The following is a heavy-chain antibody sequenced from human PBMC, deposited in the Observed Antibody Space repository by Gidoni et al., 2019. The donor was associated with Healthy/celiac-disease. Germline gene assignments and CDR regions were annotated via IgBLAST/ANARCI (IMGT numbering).Heavy chain of an antibody. CDR3: ARDSLVGAGAFDI. CDR1: GGPFSSYA. J-gene: IGHJ3*02. CDR2: IIPIFGTA. V-gene: IGHV1-69*01. D-gene: IGHD1-26*01. Sequence: QVQLVQSGPEVRKPGPSVKVSSKLSGGPFSSYAISWVRQAPGQGLEWRGGIIPIFGTANYAQKFQGRVTITADESTSTAYMELSSLRSEDTAVYYCARDSLVGAGAFDIWGQGTMVTVSS.